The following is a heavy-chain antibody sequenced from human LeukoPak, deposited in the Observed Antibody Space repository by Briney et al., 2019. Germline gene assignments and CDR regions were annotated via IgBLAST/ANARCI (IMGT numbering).Heavy chain of an antibody. CDR1: GFTFSSYA. D-gene: IGHD5-24*01. J-gene: IGHJ4*02. CDR2: ISYDGSNK. Sequence: GRSLRLSCAASGFTFSSYAMHWVRQAPGKGLEWVAVISYDGSNKYYADSVKGRFTISRDNSKNTLYLQMNSLRAEDTAVYCCARDYGEEMATNLYWGQGTLVTVSS. V-gene: IGHV3-30-3*01. CDR3: ARDYGEEMATNLY.